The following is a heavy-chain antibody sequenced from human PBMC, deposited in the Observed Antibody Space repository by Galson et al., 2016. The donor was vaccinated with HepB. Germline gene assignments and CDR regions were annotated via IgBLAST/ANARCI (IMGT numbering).Heavy chain of an antibody. CDR2: ISPTGLTT. D-gene: IGHD2-2*01. J-gene: IGHJ6*02. Sequence: SLRLSCATSGFTFSSYSMSWVRQAPGKGLEWISSISPTGLTTFYADSVKGRFTISRDNAKNTLNLQINSLRAEDTAVYYCAKGTSYSYYDMDVWGQGTTVTVSS. V-gene: IGHV3-11*04. CDR3: AKGTSYSYYDMDV. CDR1: GFTFSSYS.